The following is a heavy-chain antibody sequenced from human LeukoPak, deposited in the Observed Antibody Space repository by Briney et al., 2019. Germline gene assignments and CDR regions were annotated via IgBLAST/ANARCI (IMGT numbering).Heavy chain of an antibody. Sequence: QAGGSLRLSCAVSGFTSSSFAISRVRQAPGKGLEWVSGISGSGGSTYYADSVKGRCTISRDYFNSTVYLQMTSLRAEDTAVYYCAQIPVSFWNYYYFNEGDYWGQGTLVTVSS. CDR2: ISGSGGST. CDR3: AQIPVSFWNYYYFNEGDY. CDR1: GFTSSSFA. V-gene: IGHV3-23*01. D-gene: IGHD3-3*01. J-gene: IGHJ4*02.